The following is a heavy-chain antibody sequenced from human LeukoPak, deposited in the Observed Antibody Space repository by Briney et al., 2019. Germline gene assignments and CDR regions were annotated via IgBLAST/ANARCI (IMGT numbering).Heavy chain of an antibody. CDR2: IQKDATET. J-gene: IGHJ5*02. V-gene: IGHV3-7*01. CDR3: VKDAGTA. D-gene: IGHD2-8*02. CDR1: GFTFSNHW. Sequence: GGSLRLSCSASGFTFSNHWMAWVRQAPGKGLECVANIQKDATETYYINSVKGRFTVSRDNAKNSLYLQMNSLRVEDTALYYCVKDAGTAWGQGTLVTVSS.